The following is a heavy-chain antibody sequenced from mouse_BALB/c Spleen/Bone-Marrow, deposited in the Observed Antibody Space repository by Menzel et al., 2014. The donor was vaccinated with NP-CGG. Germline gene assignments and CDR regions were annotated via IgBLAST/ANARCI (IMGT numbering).Heavy chain of an antibody. Sequence: VQLQQSGAELVKPGASVKLSCTASGFNIKDTYMHWVKQRPEQGLEWIVGIDPANGNTKYDPKFQGKATITADTSSNTAYLQLSSLTSEDIAVYYCAYYRYDEGGFAFWGQGTLVTVSA. CDR3: AYYRYDEGGFAF. J-gene: IGHJ3*01. CDR1: GFNIKDTY. CDR2: IDPANGNT. V-gene: IGHV14-3*02. D-gene: IGHD2-14*01.